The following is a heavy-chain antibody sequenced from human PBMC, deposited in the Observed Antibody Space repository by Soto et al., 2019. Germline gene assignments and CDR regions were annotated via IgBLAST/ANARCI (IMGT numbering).Heavy chain of an antibody. CDR3: ARIIGYCRNNDCSWTFDI. CDR2: FYPGDSTS. CDR1: GYSFISYW. Sequence: PGESRKISCKTSGYSFISYWVPWVRQKPGKGLEWMGTFYPGDSTSTYSPSFQGQVTISVDKSISTAYLHLSSLKASDTAMYYCARIIGYCRNNDCSWTFDIWGQGTTVTVSS. D-gene: IGHD2-2*03. J-gene: IGHJ3*02. V-gene: IGHV5-51*01.